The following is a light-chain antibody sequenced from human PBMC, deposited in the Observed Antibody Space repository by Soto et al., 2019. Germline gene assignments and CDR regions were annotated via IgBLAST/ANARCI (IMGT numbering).Light chain of an antibody. Sequence: QSALTQPASVSGSPGQSITISCAGTMRDVGAYNLVSWYQQHPGRAPQLIIYEVRNRPSGISFRFSGSKSGNTASLTISGLQAEDEADYYCSSYTSKSSRIFGGGTKVPS. J-gene: IGLJ2*01. CDR1: MRDVGAYNL. V-gene: IGLV2-14*01. CDR3: SSYTSKSSRI. CDR2: EVR.